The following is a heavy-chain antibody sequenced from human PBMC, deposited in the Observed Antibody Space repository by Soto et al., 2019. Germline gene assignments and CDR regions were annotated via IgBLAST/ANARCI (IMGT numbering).Heavy chain of an antibody. CDR2: ISGSGGST. J-gene: IGHJ4*02. CDR3: ARKVVPAAHYFDY. D-gene: IGHD2-2*01. Sequence: EVQLLESGGGLVQPGGSLRLSCAASGFTFSSYAMSWVRQAPGKGLEWVSAISGSGGSTYYADSVKGRFTISRDNSKNTLYLQMNSLRTEDTAVYYCARKVVPAAHYFDYWGQGTLVTVSS. CDR1: GFTFSSYA. V-gene: IGHV3-23*01.